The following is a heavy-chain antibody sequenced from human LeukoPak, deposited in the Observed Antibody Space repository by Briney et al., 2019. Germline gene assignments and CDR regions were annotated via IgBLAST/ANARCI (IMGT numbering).Heavy chain of an antibody. D-gene: IGHD4-11*01. J-gene: IGHJ4*02. CDR3: AREEQYYSNYQIDF. V-gene: IGHV3-21*06. CDR2: ISTSSTYM. Sequence: PGGSLRLSCAASGFTFSSYTMNWVRQAPGKGLEWVSSISTSSTYMYYADSVKGRFTISRENAKNSLYLQMSSLRADDTAVYYCAREEQYYSNYQIDFWGQGTLVTVSS. CDR1: GFTFSSYT.